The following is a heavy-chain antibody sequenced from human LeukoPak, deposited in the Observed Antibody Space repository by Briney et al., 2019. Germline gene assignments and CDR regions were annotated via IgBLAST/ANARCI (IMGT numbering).Heavy chain of an antibody. CDR1: GFTFSSYS. J-gene: IGHJ4*02. D-gene: IGHD3-10*01. CDR3: ARDGGDVLLWFGSDY. Sequence: PGGSLRLSCAASGFTFSSYSMNWVRQAPGKGLEWVSSISSSSSYIYYADSVKGRFTISRDNAKNSLYLQMNSLRAEDTAVYYCARDGGDVLLWFGSDYWGQGTLVTVSS. CDR2: ISSSSSYI. V-gene: IGHV3-21*01.